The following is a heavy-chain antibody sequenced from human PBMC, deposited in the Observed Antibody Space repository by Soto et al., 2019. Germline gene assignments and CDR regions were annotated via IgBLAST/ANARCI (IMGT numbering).Heavy chain of an antibody. V-gene: IGHV3-74*01. CDR1: GFTFSDYW. CDR2: INSDGSST. J-gene: IGHJ3*02. CDR3: ARERYGDYVDAFDI. Sequence: GGSLRLSCAASGFTFSDYWMHWVRQAPGKGLVWVSRINSDGSSTSYADSVKGRFTISRDNAKNTLYLQMNSLRAEDTAVYYCARERYGDYVDAFDIWGQGTMVTVS. D-gene: IGHD4-17*01.